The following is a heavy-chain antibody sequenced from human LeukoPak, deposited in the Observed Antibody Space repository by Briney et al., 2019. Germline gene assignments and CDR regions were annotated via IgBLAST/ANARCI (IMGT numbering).Heavy chain of an antibody. CDR2: IDRNGDST. J-gene: IGHJ4*02. D-gene: IGHD6-13*01. V-gene: IGHV3-20*04. Sequence: GGSLRLSCAASGFTFDDYGMSWVRQAPGKGLEWVSGIDRNGDSTGYADSVEGRFTISRDNAKNSLYLQMNSLRAEDTAVYYCARTYSSSWSLVGPFDYWGQGTLVTVPS. CDR3: ARTYSSSWSLVGPFDY. CDR1: GFTFDDYG.